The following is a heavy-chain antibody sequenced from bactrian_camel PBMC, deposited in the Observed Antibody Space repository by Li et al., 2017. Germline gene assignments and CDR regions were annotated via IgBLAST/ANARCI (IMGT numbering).Heavy chain of an antibody. CDR2: ISAEGNT. V-gene: IGHV3S25*01. CDR3: AGDKDGGSWYGADFGY. J-gene: IGHJ6*01. D-gene: IGHD6*01. Sequence: QLVESGGGLVQPGGSLRLSCAASGFTFSNNWMHWVRQAPGKGLEWVSAISAEGNTYYADSVKGRFTISRDNAKNMVYLQMNSLKPDDTAMYYCAGDKDGGSWYGADFGYWCQGTQVTVS. CDR1: GFTFSNNW.